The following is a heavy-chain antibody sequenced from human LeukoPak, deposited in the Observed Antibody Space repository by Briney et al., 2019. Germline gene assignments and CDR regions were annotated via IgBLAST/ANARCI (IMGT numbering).Heavy chain of an antibody. Sequence: ASVKVSLKDSGSTFTSYDLNWVRQATRQAREWVGWMNPNSGYTGYSRKVQGRVTMTRNTTINTAYLDLICRRAEDTAVYYCARGEYGDCLYWGQGTLVSVSS. CDR2: MNPNSGYT. J-gene: IGHJ4*02. V-gene: IGHV1-8*02. CDR3: ARGEYGDCLY. D-gene: IGHD4-17*01. CDR1: GSTFTSYD.